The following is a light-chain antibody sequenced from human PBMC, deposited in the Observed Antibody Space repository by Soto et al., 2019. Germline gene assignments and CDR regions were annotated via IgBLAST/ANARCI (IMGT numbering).Light chain of an antibody. V-gene: IGLV2-8*01. J-gene: IGLJ1*01. Sequence: QSALTQPPSASGSPGQSVTISCTGTSSDVGANNYVSWYQQHPGKAPKLMIYEVTKRPSGVPDRFSGSKSGNTASLTVSGAQAWDEAYYYCSSYAGTNRVFGTGTKLTVL. CDR3: SSYAGTNRV. CDR2: EVT. CDR1: SSDVGANNY.